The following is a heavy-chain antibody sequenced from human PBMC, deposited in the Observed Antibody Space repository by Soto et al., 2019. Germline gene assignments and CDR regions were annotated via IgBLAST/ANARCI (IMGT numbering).Heavy chain of an antibody. Sequence: SSVKVSCNACGGTFSSYAMSWVRQAPGQGLEWMGGIIPIFGTANYAQKFQGRVTITADKSTSTAYMELSSLRSEDTAVYYCARTREMATIQLLYYFDYWGQGTLVTVSS. J-gene: IGHJ4*02. CDR2: IIPIFGTA. CDR1: GGTFSSYA. D-gene: IGHD5-12*01. CDR3: ARTREMATIQLLYYFDY. V-gene: IGHV1-69*06.